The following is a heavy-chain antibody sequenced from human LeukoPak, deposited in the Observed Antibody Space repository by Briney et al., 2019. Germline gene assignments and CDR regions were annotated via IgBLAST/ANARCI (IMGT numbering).Heavy chain of an antibody. CDR2: ISSSSSTI. CDR1: GFTFSSYS. D-gene: IGHD1-1*01. V-gene: IGHV3-48*04. CDR3: ARAPTFDWFDP. Sequence: PGGSLRLSCAASGFTFSSYSMNWVRQAPGKGLEWVSYISSSSSTIYYADSVKGRFTISRDNAKNSLYLQMNSLRAEDTAVYYCARAPTFDWFDPWGQGTLVTVSS. J-gene: IGHJ5*02.